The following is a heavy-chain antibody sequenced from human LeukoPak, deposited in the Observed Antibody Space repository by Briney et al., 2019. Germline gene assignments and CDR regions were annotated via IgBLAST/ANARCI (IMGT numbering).Heavy chain of an antibody. Sequence: PGGSLRLSCAASGFTFSSYWMSWVRQAPGKGLEWVANIKQDGSEKYYVDSVKGRFTISRDNAKNSLYLQMNSLRAEDTAVYYCAKDPPTVTTIVWDFDYWGQGTLVTVSS. CDR1: GFTFSSYW. CDR2: IKQDGSEK. D-gene: IGHD4-11*01. J-gene: IGHJ4*02. CDR3: AKDPPTVTTIVWDFDY. V-gene: IGHV3-7*01.